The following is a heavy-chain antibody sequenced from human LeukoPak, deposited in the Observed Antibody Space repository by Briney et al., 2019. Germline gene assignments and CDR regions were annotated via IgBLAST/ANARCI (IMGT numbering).Heavy chain of an antibody. D-gene: IGHD1-26*01. Sequence: ASVKVSCKASGYTFTGYYIHWVRQAPGQGLEWMGWINPNSGGRNYAQKFQGRVTVTRDTSLNTAYMEMSRLRYDDTAVYYCARVASIEGELDYWGPGTLVTVSS. J-gene: IGHJ4*02. CDR3: ARVASIEGELDY. CDR2: INPNSGGR. CDR1: GYTFTGYY. V-gene: IGHV1-2*02.